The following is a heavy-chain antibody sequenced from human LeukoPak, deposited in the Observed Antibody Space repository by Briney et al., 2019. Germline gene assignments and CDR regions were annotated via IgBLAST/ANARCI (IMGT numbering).Heavy chain of an antibody. J-gene: IGHJ4*02. CDR2: ISWNSGSL. V-gene: IGHV3-9*01. CDR3: AKDSDYDPYGVDY. CDR1: GFTFDDYA. Sequence: GGSLRLSCAASGFTFDDYAMHWVRQAPGKGLEWVSGISWNSGSLGYADSVKGRFTISRDNAKNSLYLQMNSLRAEDTALYYCAKDSDYDPYGVDYWGQGTLVTVSS. D-gene: IGHD3-22*01.